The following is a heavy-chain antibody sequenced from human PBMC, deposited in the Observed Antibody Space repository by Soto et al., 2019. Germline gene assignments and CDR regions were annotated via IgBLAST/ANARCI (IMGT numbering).Heavy chain of an antibody. V-gene: IGHV1-69*13. J-gene: IGHJ6*02. D-gene: IGHD4-4*01. CDR1: GGTFSIYA. CDR2: IIPIFGTA. Sequence: GASVKVSCKASGGTFSIYAISCVLQSPLQWLEWMGGIIPIFGTANYAQKFQGRVTITADESTSTAYMELSSLRSEDTAVYYCARATVNYYYYYGMDVWGQGTTVTVSS. CDR3: ARATVNYYYYYGMDV.